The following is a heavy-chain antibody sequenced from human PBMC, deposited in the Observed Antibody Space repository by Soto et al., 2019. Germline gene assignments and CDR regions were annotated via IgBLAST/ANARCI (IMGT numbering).Heavy chain of an antibody. Sequence: GGSLRLSCAASGFTFDDYAMHWVRQAPGKGLEWVSCISGSGSTIYYADSVKGRFTISRDNAKNSLYLQMNSLRAEDTAVYYCARDSSSWENRFDYWGQGTLVTVSS. V-gene: IGHV3-11*01. CDR3: ARDSSSWENRFDY. D-gene: IGHD6-13*01. CDR2: ISGSGSTI. CDR1: GFTFDDYA. J-gene: IGHJ4*02.